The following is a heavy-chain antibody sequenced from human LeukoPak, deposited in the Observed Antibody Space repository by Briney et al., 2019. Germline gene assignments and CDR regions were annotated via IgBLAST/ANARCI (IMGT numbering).Heavy chain of an antibody. D-gene: IGHD4/OR15-4a*01. CDR3: ARHANLLSPFGY. J-gene: IGHJ4*02. CDR2: ISSSTATI. Sequence: PGGSLRLSCAASGFTFSSYGMNWVRQAPGKGLEWASYISSSTATIYYADSVKGRFTISRDNAKNSLFLQMNSLRDEDTAVYYCARHANLLSPFGYWGQGTLVTVSS. CDR1: GFTFSSYG. V-gene: IGHV3-48*02.